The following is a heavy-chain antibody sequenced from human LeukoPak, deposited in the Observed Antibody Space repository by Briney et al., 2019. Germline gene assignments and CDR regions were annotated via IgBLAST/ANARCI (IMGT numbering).Heavy chain of an antibody. CDR1: GGTFSSYA. J-gene: IGHJ4*02. V-gene: IGHV1-69*05. D-gene: IGHD6-6*01. CDR2: IIPIFGTA. Sequence: PVKVSCKASGGTFSSYAISWVRQAPGQGLEWMGGIIPIFGTANYAQKFQGRVTITTDESTSTAYMELSSLRSEDTAVYYCARMSIAAHPGDYWGQGTLVTVSS. CDR3: ARMSIAAHPGDY.